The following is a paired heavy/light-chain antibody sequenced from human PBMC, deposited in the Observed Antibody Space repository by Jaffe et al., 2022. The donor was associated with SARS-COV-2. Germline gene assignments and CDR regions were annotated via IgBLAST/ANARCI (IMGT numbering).Heavy chain of an antibody. Sequence: QLQLQESGPGLVKPSETLSLTCTVSGGSISSSSYYWGWIRQPPGKGLEWIGSIYYSGSTYYNPSLKSRVTISVDTSKNQFSLKLSSVTAADTAVYYCARRDCSGGSCYSSPVDWGFQEPHNWFDPWGQGTLVTVSS. CDR1: GGSISSSSYY. CDR2: IYYSGST. CDR3: ARRDCSGGSCYSSPVDWGFQEPHNWFDP. D-gene: IGHD2-15*01. V-gene: IGHV4-39*01. J-gene: IGHJ5*02.
Light chain of an antibody. V-gene: IGKV1-39*01. CDR1: QSISSY. J-gene: IGKJ3*01. CDR2: AAS. Sequence: DIQMTQSPSSLSASVGDRVTITCRASQSISSYLNWYQQKPGKAPKLLIYAASSLQSGVPSRFSGSGSGTDFTLTISSLQPEDFATYYCQQSYSTPPTFGPGTKVDIK. CDR3: QQSYSTPPT.